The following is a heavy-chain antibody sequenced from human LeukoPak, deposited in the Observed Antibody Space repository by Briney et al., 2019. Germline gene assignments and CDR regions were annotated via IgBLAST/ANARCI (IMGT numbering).Heavy chain of an antibody. D-gene: IGHD3-10*01. CDR2: ISYDGSTK. CDR3: AKDLHYYGPGGSPQY. J-gene: IGHJ4*02. V-gene: IGHV3-30*18. CDR1: GFTFSNYA. Sequence: GRSLRLSCEASGFTFSNYAMHWVRRAPGKGLEWVALISYDGSTKHYADSVKGRFTISRDNSKNTLSLQINSLRSEDTAVYYCAKDLHYYGPGGSPQYWGQGTLVTVSS.